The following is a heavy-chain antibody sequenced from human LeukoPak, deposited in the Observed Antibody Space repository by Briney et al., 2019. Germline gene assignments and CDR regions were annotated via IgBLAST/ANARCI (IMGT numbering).Heavy chain of an antibody. Sequence: SETLSLTCTVSGGSISSGDYYWSWIRQPPGKGLERIGYIYYSGSTYYNPSLKSRVTISVDTSKNQFSLKLSSVTAADTAVYYCARVYYDSSGYYPSDAFDIWGQGTMVTVSS. V-gene: IGHV4-30-4*01. CDR1: GGSISSGDYY. D-gene: IGHD3-22*01. CDR2: IYYSGST. J-gene: IGHJ3*02. CDR3: ARVYYDSSGYYPSDAFDI.